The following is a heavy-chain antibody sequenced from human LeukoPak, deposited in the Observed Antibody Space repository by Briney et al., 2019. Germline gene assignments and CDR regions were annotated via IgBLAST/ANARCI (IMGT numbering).Heavy chain of an antibody. CDR2: ISYDGNNK. V-gene: IGHV3-30*18. CDR3: AKKWSGDGSYLDC. J-gene: IGHJ4*02. CDR1: GFTFSNSG. Sequence: PGGSLRLSCAASGFTFSNSGMHWGRQAPGKGLEWLAVISYDGNNKQSADSVKGRFNISRDNSKNTLYLQMNSLRAEDTAVYYCAKKWSGDGSYLDCWGQGTQVTVSS. D-gene: IGHD3-10*01.